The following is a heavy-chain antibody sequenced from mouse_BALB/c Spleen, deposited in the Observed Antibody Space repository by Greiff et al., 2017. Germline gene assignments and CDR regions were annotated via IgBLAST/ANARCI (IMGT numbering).Heavy chain of an antibody. CDR3: ARGGRPWFAY. J-gene: IGHJ3*01. Sequence: QLVESGPGLVKPSQSLSLTCSVTGYSITSGYYWNWIRQFPGNKLEWMGYISYDGSNNYNPSLKNRISITRDTSKNQFFLKLNSVTTEDTATYDCARGGRPWFAYWGQGTLVTVSA. CDR1: GYSITSGYY. V-gene: IGHV3-6*02. CDR2: ISYDGSN.